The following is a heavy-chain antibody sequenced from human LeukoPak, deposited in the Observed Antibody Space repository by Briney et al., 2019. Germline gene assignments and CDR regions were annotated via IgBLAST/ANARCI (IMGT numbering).Heavy chain of an antibody. CDR2: ISGDGGNT. CDR1: GFTFDDYA. D-gene: IGHD5/OR15-5a*01. V-gene: IGHV3-43*02. CDR3: AKDRGKRGVYYFDY. J-gene: IGHJ4*02. Sequence: GGSLRLSCAASGFTFDDYAMHRVRQTPGKGLEWVSLISGDGGNTYYADSVKGRFTISRDNSKNSLYLQMNSLRSEDTALYYCAKDRGKRGVYYFDYWGQGTLVTVSS.